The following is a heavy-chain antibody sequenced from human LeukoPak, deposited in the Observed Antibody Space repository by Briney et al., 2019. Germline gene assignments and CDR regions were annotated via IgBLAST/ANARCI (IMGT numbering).Heavy chain of an antibody. Sequence: SQTLSLTCAISGDSVSSNAWNWIRQSPSRGLEWLGRTYFNSKWYNDYAGSVKSRITFTRDTSKNQFSLQLNSVTPEDTAVYFCARLDWGSRAFDIRGQGSLVTVSS. CDR1: GDSVSSNA. CDR3: ARLDWGSRAFDI. CDR2: TYFNSKWYN. J-gene: IGHJ3*02. V-gene: IGHV6-1*01. D-gene: IGHD3-16*01.